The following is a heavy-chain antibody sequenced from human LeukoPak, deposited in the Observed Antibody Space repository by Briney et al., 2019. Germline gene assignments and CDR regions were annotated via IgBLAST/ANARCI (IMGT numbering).Heavy chain of an antibody. CDR3: ALTIRYFDWFFDY. J-gene: IGHJ4*02. D-gene: IGHD3-9*01. CDR1: GFTFDDYG. V-gene: IGHV3-20*04. CDR2: INWNGGST. Sequence: GGSLRLSCAASGFTFDDYGMSWVRQAPGKGLEWVSGINWNGGSTGYADSVKGRFTISRDNSKNTLYLQMNSLRAEDTAVYYCALTIRYFDWFFDYWGQGTLVTVSS.